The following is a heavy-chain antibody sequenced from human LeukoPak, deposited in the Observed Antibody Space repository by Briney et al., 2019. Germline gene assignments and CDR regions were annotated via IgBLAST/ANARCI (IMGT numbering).Heavy chain of an antibody. CDR3: ARARGSYSFDY. Sequence: GGSLRLSCAGSGFTFSHYGIYWVRQAPGKGLEWVAAIWYDGSKQLYRDAVKGRFTISRDDSKNTVFLQMNSLRVEDTAVFYCARARGSYSFDYWGQGTLVTVSS. CDR2: IWYDGSKQ. J-gene: IGHJ4*02. V-gene: IGHV3-33*01. D-gene: IGHD3-10*01. CDR1: GFTFSHYG.